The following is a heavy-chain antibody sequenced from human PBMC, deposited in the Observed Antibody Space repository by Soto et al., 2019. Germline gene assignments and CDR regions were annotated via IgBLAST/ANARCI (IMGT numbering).Heavy chain of an antibody. CDR1: GFTFSSYA. CDR2: ISYDGSNK. J-gene: IGHJ4*02. D-gene: IGHD3-22*01. Sequence: GGSLRLSCAASGFTFSSYAMHWVRQAPGKGLEWVAVISYDGSNKYYADSVKGRFTISRDNSKNTLYLQMNSLRAEDTAVYYCARDKTYDSSGYYLPPDYWGQGTLVTVSS. CDR3: ARDKTYDSSGYYLPPDY. V-gene: IGHV3-30-3*01.